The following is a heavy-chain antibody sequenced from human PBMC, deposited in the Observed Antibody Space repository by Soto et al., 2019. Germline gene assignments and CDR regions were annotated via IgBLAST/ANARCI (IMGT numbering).Heavy chain of an antibody. CDR2: IDTSDSSS. CDR1: GYSFTSHW. V-gene: IGHV5-10-1*01. Sequence: GESLKISSKGSGYSFTSHWNSWVRQMTGKGLEWMGRIDTSDSSSNYSPSFPGPVTISADKSISTAYLQWSSLKASDTALYYCARLEGDFWSVYLTSYYYYGMDVWGQGTTVTVSS. D-gene: IGHD3-3*01. J-gene: IGHJ6*02. CDR3: ARLEGDFWSVYLTSYYYYGMDV.